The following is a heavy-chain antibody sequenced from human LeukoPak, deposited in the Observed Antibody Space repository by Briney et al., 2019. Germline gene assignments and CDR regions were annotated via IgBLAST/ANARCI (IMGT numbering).Heavy chain of an antibody. CDR1: GGSISSDGYY. CDR2: IYYSGST. CDR3: ARADVLTGYYRTSYYGMDV. D-gene: IGHD3-9*01. V-gene: IGHV4-31*03. J-gene: IGHJ6*04. Sequence: PSQTLSLTCTVSGGSISSDGYYWSWIRQHPGKGLEWIGYIYYSGSTYYNPSLKSRVTISVDTSKNQFSLKLSSVTAADTAVYYCARADVLTGYYRTSYYGMDVWGKGTTVTVSS.